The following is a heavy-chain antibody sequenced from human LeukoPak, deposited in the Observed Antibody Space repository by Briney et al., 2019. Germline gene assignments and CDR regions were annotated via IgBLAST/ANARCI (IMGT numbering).Heavy chain of an antibody. V-gene: IGHV3-48*03. CDR3: ARDSFSSGSFDY. J-gene: IGHJ4*02. Sequence: GGSLRLSCAASGFTFSSYEMNWVRQAPGKGLEWVSYISSSGSTIYYADSVKGRFTISRDNAKNSLYLQMNSLRAEDTAVYYCARDSFSSGSFDYWGQGTLVTVSS. CDR2: ISSSGSTI. CDR1: GFTFSSYE. D-gene: IGHD6-19*01.